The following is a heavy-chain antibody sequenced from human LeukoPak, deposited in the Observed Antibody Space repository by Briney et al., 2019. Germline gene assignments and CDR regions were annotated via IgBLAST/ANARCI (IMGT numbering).Heavy chain of an antibody. CDR3: ARDLDPYCSRTSCQRDY. Sequence: GGSLRLSCAASGFTFSSYSMNWVRQAPGKGLEWVSSISSSSSYIYYADSVKGRFTISRDNAKNSLYLQMNSLRAEDTAVYYCARDLDPYCSRTSCQRDYWGQGTLVTVSS. D-gene: IGHD2-2*01. CDR1: GFTFSSYS. CDR2: ISSSSSYI. V-gene: IGHV3-21*01. J-gene: IGHJ4*02.